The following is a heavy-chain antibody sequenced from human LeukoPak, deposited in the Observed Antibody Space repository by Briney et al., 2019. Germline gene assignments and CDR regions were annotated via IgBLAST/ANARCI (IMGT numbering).Heavy chain of an antibody. CDR3: ARREWFGELLAYPFDY. J-gene: IGHJ4*02. CDR1: DDSFSSHY. V-gene: IGHV4-59*08. D-gene: IGHD3-10*01. Sequence: SETLSLTCAVSDDSFSSHYWTWIRQPPGQGLEWVGYISYTGSTNYNPSLKSRVTISVDTSKNQFSLKLSSVTAADTAVYYCARREWFGELLAYPFDYWGQGTLVTVSS. CDR2: ISYTGST.